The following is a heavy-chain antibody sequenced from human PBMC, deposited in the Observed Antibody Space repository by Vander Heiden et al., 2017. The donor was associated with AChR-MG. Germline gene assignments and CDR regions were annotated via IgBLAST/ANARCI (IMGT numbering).Heavy chain of an antibody. Sequence: QVQLQESGPGLVKPSQTLSLTCTVSGGSISSGGYYWSWIRQHPGKGLEWIGYIYYSGSTYYNPSLKSRVTISVDTSKNQFSLKLSSVTAADTAVYYCARAGEILRFRHYYYYMDVWGKGTTVTVSS. D-gene: IGHD3-3*01. CDR1: GGSISSGGYY. CDR3: ARAGEILRFRHYYYYMDV. J-gene: IGHJ6*03. CDR2: IYYSGST. V-gene: IGHV4-31*03.